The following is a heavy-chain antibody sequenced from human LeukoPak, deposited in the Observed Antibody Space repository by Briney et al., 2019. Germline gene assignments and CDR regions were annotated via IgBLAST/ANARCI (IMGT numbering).Heavy chain of an antibody. V-gene: IGHV3-53*01. CDR3: ARAGKWELLHFDY. Sequence: GGSSRLSCAASGFTVSSNYMSWVRQAPGKGLEWVSVIYSGGSTYYADSVNGRFTIPRDNYKNPLYLQINSQRAEDTAVYYCARAGKWELLHFDYWGQGTLVTVSS. D-gene: IGHD1-26*01. CDR1: GFTVSSNY. CDR2: IYSGGST. J-gene: IGHJ4*02.